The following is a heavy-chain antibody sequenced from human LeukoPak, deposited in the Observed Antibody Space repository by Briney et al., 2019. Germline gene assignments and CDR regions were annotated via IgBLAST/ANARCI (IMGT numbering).Heavy chain of an antibody. CDR2: ISPTGSTT. CDR1: GFSFSGHW. Sequence: PGGSLRLSCTASGFSFSGHWMHWARQLLGKGLVWVSRISPTGSTTSYADSVKGRFTVSRDNAKNTLYLQVDNLRAEDTAVYYCARGPNSNWSGLDFWGQGTLLTVSS. V-gene: IGHV3-74*01. J-gene: IGHJ4*02. D-gene: IGHD6-6*01. CDR3: ARGPNSNWSGLDF.